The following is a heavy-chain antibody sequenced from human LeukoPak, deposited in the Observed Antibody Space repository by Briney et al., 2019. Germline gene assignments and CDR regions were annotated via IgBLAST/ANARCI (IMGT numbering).Heavy chain of an antibody. V-gene: IGHV1-8*02. J-gene: IGHJ5*02. D-gene: IGHD3-22*01. CDR1: GYTFTSYD. Sequence: ASVKLSRKASGYTFTSYDINWLRQAHGQGLEWMGWMNLGSGNAGYAQKFQGRVTMTRDTSTRTAYMELSSLRYEDTAVYYCVRVFVDDSGYYNYYFDPWGQGTPVTVSS. CDR3: VRVFVDDSGYYNYYFDP. CDR2: MNLGSGNA.